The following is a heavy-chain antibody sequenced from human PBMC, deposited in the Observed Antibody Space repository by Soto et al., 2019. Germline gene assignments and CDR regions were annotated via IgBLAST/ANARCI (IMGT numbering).Heavy chain of an antibody. V-gene: IGHV3-30*18. Sequence: QVQLVESGGGVVQPGRSLRLSCAASGFTFSSYGMHWVRQAPGKGLEWVAVISYDGSNKYYADSVKGRFTISRDNSKNTLYLQMNSLRAEDTAVYYCAKGFKQQLVAGFVYWGQGTLVTVSS. CDR2: ISYDGSNK. CDR1: GFTFSSYG. J-gene: IGHJ4*02. CDR3: AKGFKQQLVAGFVY. D-gene: IGHD6-13*01.